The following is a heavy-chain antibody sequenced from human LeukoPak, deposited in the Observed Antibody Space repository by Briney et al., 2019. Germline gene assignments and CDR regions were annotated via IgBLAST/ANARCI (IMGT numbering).Heavy chain of an antibody. CDR2: IYYSGSA. V-gene: IGHV4-39*01. CDR1: VDSISSSSYC. J-gene: IGHJ4*02. Sequence: SETLSLTCTVSVDSISSSSYCWAWLRQPPGKGLEWIGNIYYSGSAYYNPSLKSRVTISVDTSKNQFSLKLSSVTAADTAVYYCARNQGPAEHFDYWGQGTLVTVSS. CDR3: ARNQGPAEHFDY.